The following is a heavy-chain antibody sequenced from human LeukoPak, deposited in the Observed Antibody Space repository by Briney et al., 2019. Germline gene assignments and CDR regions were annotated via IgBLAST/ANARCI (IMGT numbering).Heavy chain of an antibody. V-gene: IGHV3-48*03. CDR1: GFTFSNFE. Sequence: QPGGSLRLSCAASGFTFSNFEMNWVRQAPGKGLEWVSYIGTGGSPKYDAESVKGRFTISRDNAKNSLYLEMNSLRAEDSAVYYCARGGYCSNGNCHATLYDLWGQGTLVTVSS. CDR3: ARGGYCSNGNCHATLYDL. D-gene: IGHD2-15*01. CDR2: IGTGGSPK. J-gene: IGHJ4*02.